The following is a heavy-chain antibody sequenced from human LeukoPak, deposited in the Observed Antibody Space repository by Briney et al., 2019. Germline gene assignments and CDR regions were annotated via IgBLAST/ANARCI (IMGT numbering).Heavy chain of an antibody. CDR2: TSYDGSNK. CDR1: GFTFSSYG. V-gene: IGHV3-30*18. D-gene: IGHD5-18*01. J-gene: IGHJ4*02. CDR3: AKVQKDTAMGYYFDY. Sequence: GGSLRLSCAASGFTFSSYGMHWVRQAPGKGLEWVAVTSYDGSNKYYADSVKGRFTISRDNSKNTLYLQMNSLRAEDTAVYYCAKVQKDTAMGYYFDYWGQGTLVTVSS.